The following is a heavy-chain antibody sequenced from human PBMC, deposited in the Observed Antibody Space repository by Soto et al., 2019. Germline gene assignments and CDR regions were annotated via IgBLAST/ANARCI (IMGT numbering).Heavy chain of an antibody. CDR3: AKDPRYSSSWYDVWSYYYYGMDV. J-gene: IGHJ6*02. V-gene: IGHV3-23*01. CDR1: GFTFISYA. CDR2: ISGSGGST. D-gene: IGHD6-13*01. Sequence: EVQLLESGGGLVQPGGSLRLSCAASGFTFISYAMSWVRQAPGKGLEWVSAISGSGGSTYYADSVKGRFTISRDNSKNTLYMQMNSLRAEDTAVYYCAKDPRYSSSWYDVWSYYYYGMDVWGQGTTVTVSS.